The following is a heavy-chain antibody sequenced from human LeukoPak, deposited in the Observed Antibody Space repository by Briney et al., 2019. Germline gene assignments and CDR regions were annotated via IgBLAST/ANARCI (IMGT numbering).Heavy chain of an antibody. CDR2: INHSGST. V-gene: IGHV4-34*01. D-gene: IGHD3-3*01. Sequence: PSETLSLTCAVYGGSFSGYYWSWIRQPTGNGLEWIGEINHSGSTNYNPSLKSRVTISVDTSKNQFSLKLSSVTAADTAVYYCARGPIGDFWSGYPIDCWGQGTLVTVSS. CDR1: GGSFSGYY. J-gene: IGHJ4*02. CDR3: ARGPIGDFWSGYPIDC.